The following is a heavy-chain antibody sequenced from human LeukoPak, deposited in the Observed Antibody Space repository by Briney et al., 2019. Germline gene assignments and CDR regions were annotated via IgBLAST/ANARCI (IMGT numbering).Heavy chain of an antibody. Sequence: PSETLSLTCAVSGYSISSGYCWGWIRQPPGKGLEWIGTIYHSGSTYYNPSLKSRVTISLDTSKNQFSLKLSSVTAADTAVYFCARHPYYYYYMDVWGKGTTVTVSS. CDR1: GYSISSGYC. V-gene: IGHV4-38-2*01. CDR3: ARHPYYYYYMDV. J-gene: IGHJ6*03. CDR2: IYHSGST.